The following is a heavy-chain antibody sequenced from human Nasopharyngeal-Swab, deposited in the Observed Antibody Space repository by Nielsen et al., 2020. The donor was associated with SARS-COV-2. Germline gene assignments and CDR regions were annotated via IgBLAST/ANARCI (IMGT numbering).Heavy chain of an antibody. J-gene: IGHJ6*03. CDR3: AHITRGVERDTIFGVPLASLSYYYMDV. D-gene: IGHD3-3*01. CDR1: GFSLTTSGVG. V-gene: IGHV2-5*02. Sequence: SGPTLVTPTQTLTLTCSFSGFSLTTSGVGVAWIRQPPGKALEWLALIYWDDDQRYNPSLKTRLTINKDTSKDQVVLTLTNMGPGDSGTYYCAHITRGVERDTIFGVPLASLSYYYMDVWGKGTTVTVS. CDR2: IYWDDDQ.